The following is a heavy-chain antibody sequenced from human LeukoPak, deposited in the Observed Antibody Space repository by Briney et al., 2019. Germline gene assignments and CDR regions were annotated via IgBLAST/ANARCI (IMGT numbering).Heavy chain of an antibody. V-gene: IGHV4-39*01. J-gene: IGHJ5*02. D-gene: IGHD5-12*01. CDR1: GGSISSSSYY. CDR3: ARQVAGPRSWFDP. Sequence: PSETLSLTCTVSGGSISSSSYYWGWIRQPPGKGLEWIGSIYYSGSTYYNPSLKSRVTISVDTSKNQFSLKLSSVTAADTAVYYCARQVAGPRSWFDPWGQGTLVTVSS. CDR2: IYYSGST.